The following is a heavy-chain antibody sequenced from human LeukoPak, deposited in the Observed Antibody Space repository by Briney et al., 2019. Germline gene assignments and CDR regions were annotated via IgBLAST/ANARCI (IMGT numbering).Heavy chain of an antibody. CDR2: ISYDGSNK. Sequence: PGGSLRLSCTTSGFTFGDYAMSWVRQAPGKGLEWVAVISYDGSNKYYADSVKGRFTISRDNSKNTLYLQMNSLRAEDTAVYYCAREGAPHCSSTSCYTMVDYYYGMDVWGQGTTVTVSS. CDR1: GFTFGDYA. D-gene: IGHD2-2*02. CDR3: AREGAPHCSSTSCYTMVDYYYGMDV. J-gene: IGHJ6*02. V-gene: IGHV3-30-3*01.